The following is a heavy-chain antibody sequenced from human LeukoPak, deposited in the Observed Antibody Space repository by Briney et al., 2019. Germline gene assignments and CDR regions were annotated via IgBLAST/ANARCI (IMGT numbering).Heavy chain of an antibody. CDR2: ISSSSSTI. J-gene: IGHJ4*02. CDR1: GFTFSSYS. Sequence: QTGGSLRLSCAASGFTFSSYSMNWVRQAPGKGLGWVSYISSSSSTIYYADSVKGRFTISRDNAKNSLYLQMNSLRAEDTAVYYCARDLRITMIPGRFDYWGQGTLVTVSS. D-gene: IGHD3-22*01. CDR3: ARDLRITMIPGRFDY. V-gene: IGHV3-48*01.